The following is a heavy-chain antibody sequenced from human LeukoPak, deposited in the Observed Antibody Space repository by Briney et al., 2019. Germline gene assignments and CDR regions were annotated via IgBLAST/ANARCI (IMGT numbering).Heavy chain of an antibody. CDR3: AKYSGDNSFEN. CDR2: VNRDGSET. J-gene: IGHJ4*02. V-gene: IGHV3-7*03. CDR1: GFTLSNHW. Sequence: GGSLRLSCAASGFTLSNHWMTWVRQVPGRGPEWVANVNRDGSETYYLDSVKGRFTISKDNAKNSLYLQMNSLRDEDTAVYYCAKYSGDNSFENWGQGTLVIVSS. D-gene: IGHD5-12*01.